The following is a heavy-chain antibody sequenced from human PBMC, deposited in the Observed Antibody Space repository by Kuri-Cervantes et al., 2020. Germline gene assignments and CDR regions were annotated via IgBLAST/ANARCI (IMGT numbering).Heavy chain of an antibody. D-gene: IGHD2-15*01. Sequence: GESLKISCAASGFTFSSYAMSWVRQAPGKGLEWVSSISSSSSYIYYADSVKGRFTISRDNAKNSLYLQMNSLRAEDTAVYYCARSYCSGGSCPGYFDLWGRGTLVTVSS. CDR2: ISSSSSYI. J-gene: IGHJ2*01. CDR1: GFTFSSYA. V-gene: IGHV3-21*01. CDR3: ARSYCSGGSCPGYFDL.